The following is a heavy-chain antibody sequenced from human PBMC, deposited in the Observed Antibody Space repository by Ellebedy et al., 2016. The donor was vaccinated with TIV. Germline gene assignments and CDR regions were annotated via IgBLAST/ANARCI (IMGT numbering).Heavy chain of an antibody. CDR3: ARPKHTDSGWYGGNWFDP. CDR1: GYSFTSYY. Sequence: AASVKVSCKASGYSFTSYYMHWVRQAPGQGLEWMGIINPSGGSTNYAQKFRGRVTMTRDPSTSTVYMELSSLRSEDTAIYYCARPKHTDSGWYGGNWFDPWGQGTLVTVSS. V-gene: IGHV1-46*01. J-gene: IGHJ5*02. CDR2: INPSGGST. D-gene: IGHD6-19*01.